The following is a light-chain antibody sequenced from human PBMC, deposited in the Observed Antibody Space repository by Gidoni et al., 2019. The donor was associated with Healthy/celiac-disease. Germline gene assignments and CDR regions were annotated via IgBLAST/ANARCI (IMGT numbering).Light chain of an antibody. Sequence: ESVLTQSPGTLSLSPGESATLSCRASQSVSSSYLAWYQQKPGQAPRLLIYGASSRATGIPDRFSGSGSGTDFTLTISRLEPEDFAVYYCHQYGSSIFTFGPGTKVDIK. CDR3: HQYGSSIFT. CDR2: GAS. CDR1: QSVSSSY. J-gene: IGKJ3*01. V-gene: IGKV3-20*01.